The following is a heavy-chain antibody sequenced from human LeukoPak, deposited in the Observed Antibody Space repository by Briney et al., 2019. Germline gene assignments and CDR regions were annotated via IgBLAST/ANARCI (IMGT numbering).Heavy chain of an antibody. CDR3: ARDHCSSTSCYQREWYFDF. J-gene: IGHJ4*02. CDR1: GYSITVYY. Sequence: ASVKVSCKASGYSITVYYMRTVPQAPGQGLEWMGWINPNSGGTNYAQKFQGRVTMTRDTSISTAYMELSSLKSDDTAVYYCARDHCSSTSCYQREWYFDFWGQGTLVTVSS. CDR2: INPNSGGT. D-gene: IGHD2-2*01. V-gene: IGHV1-2*02.